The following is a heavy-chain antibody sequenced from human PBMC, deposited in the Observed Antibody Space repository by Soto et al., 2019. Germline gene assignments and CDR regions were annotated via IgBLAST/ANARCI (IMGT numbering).Heavy chain of an antibody. J-gene: IGHJ5*01. V-gene: IGHV4-31*03. CDR3: ARGLSGWYLFDS. D-gene: IGHD6-19*01. Sequence: QVQLQESGPGLVKPSQTLSLTCTVSGGSINRGDYYWTWMRQHPGKGLEWIGYIYEMETTNYNPSLESRVTISVDTSKNQVYLEVTSVTAADTAVYYCARGLSGWYLFDSWGQGTLVTVSS. CDR1: GGSINRGDYY. CDR2: IYEMETT.